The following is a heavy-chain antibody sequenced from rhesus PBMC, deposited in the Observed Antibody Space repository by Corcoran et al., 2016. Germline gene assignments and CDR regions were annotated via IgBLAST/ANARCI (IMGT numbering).Heavy chain of an antibody. CDR3: SRRYYGDY. V-gene: IGHV4S9*01. D-gene: IGHD3-28*01. Sequence: QVQLQESGPGLVKPSETLSLTCAVSGGSISDSYYWNWIRQPPGKGLEWIGNIYGAATYYNPSRQSRVTISKDTSKSQLFLILSSVTAADTAVYYCSRRYYGDYWGQGVLVTVSS. CDR1: GGSISDSYY. CDR2: IYGAAT. J-gene: IGHJ4*01.